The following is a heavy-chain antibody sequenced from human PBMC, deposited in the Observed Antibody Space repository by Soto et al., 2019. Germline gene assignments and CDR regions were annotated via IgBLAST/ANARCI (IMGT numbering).Heavy chain of an antibody. V-gene: IGHV3-23*01. D-gene: IGHD3-9*01. Sequence: KGLEWVSAIAESGGGTAHVDSVKGRFTISRDNAKNRLYLQMNSLRAEDTAVYFFFHAEDGIRDCSTVSAFLLNRSSDL. J-gene: IGHJ2*01. CDR3: FHAEDGIRDCSTVSAFLLNRSSDL. CDR2: IAESGGGT.